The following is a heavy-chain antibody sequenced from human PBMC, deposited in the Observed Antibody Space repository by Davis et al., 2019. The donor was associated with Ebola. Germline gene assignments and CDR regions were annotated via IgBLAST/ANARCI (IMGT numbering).Heavy chain of an antibody. CDR1: GFTFSSYA. CDR2: ISYDGSNK. V-gene: IGHV3-30-3*01. J-gene: IGHJ4*02. D-gene: IGHD3-10*01. Sequence: SLNISCAASGFTFSSYAMHWVRQAPGKGLEWVAVISYDGSNKYYADSVKGRFTISRDNAKNSLYLQMNSLRDEDTAVYYCARDKYYYGSGSLDYWGQGTLVTVSS. CDR3: ARDKYYYGSGSLDY.